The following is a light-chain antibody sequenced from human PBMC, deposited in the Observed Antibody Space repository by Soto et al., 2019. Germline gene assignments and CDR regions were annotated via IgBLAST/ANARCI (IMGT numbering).Light chain of an antibody. CDR1: QSVSSN. Sequence: EIVMTQSPATLSVSPGERATLSCRASQSVSSNLAWYQQKPGQAPRLLSHGASTRATGIPARFSGSGSGTEFTLTISSLEPEDFAVYYCQQRSNWPITFGQGTRLEIK. CDR2: GAS. J-gene: IGKJ5*01. CDR3: QQRSNWPIT. V-gene: IGKV3-15*01.